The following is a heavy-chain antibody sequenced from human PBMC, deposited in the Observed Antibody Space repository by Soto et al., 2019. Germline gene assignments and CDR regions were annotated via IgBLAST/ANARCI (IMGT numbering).Heavy chain of an antibody. CDR3: ARGRYYGSGPVSY. V-gene: IGHV4-30-4*01. J-gene: IGHJ4*02. CDR1: GGSISSGDYY. Sequence: QVQLQESGPGLVKPSQTLSLTCTVSGGSISSGDYYWSWIRQPPGKGLEWIGYIYYSGSTSYNPSLKSRVTISVDPSKNQSSLKLSSVTAADAAVYYCARGRYYGSGPVSYWGQGTLVTVSS. CDR2: IYYSGST. D-gene: IGHD3-10*01.